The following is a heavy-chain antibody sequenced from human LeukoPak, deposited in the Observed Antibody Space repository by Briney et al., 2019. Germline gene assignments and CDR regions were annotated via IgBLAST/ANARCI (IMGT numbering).Heavy chain of an antibody. Sequence: GGSVTLFCGPSGLPFNIYAMRWAPHAPGGGVVWVSVISGSVGSTYYADSVKGRFTISRDNSENTLYLQMNSLSAEDTAIYYCAKAPGATHFDYWGQGTLVTVSS. CDR2: ISGSVGST. V-gene: IGHV3-23*01. D-gene: IGHD1-26*01. J-gene: IGHJ4*02. CDR3: AKAPGATHFDY. CDR1: GLPFNIYA.